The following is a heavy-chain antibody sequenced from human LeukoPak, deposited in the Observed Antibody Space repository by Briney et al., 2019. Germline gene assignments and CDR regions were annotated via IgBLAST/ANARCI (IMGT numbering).Heavy chain of an antibody. V-gene: IGHV3-23*01. Sequence: PGGSLRPSCAASGFTFSSYGMSWVRQAPGKGLEWVSAISGSGGSTYYADSVKGRFTISRDNAKNSLYLQMNSLRAEDTAVYYCGRDTDFDYWGQGTLVTVSS. J-gene: IGHJ4*02. CDR3: GRDTDFDY. CDR1: GFTFSSYG. CDR2: ISGSGGST.